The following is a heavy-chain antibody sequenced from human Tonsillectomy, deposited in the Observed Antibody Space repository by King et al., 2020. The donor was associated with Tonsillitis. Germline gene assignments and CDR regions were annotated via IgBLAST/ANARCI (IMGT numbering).Heavy chain of an antibody. V-gene: IGHV3-23*04. J-gene: IGHJ1*01. CDR1: GFTFSSYA. CDR3: AKHYYDGSGDEYFQH. Sequence: VQLVESGGGLVQPGGSLRLSCAASGFTFSSYAMSWVRQAPGKGLEWVSAISGSGGNTYYADSVKGRFTISRDSSKSTLYLQMNSLRAEDTAVYYCAKHYYDGSGDEYFQHWGQGTLVTVSS. D-gene: IGHD3-22*01. CDR2: ISGSGGNT.